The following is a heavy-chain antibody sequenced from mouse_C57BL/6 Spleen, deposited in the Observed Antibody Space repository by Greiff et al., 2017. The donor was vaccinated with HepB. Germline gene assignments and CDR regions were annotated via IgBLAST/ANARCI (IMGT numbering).Heavy chain of an antibody. V-gene: IGHV2-5*01. CDR1: GFSLTSYG. CDR3: ANCHYYVSSYGYAMDY. Sequence: QVQLKESGPGLVQPSQSLSITCTVSGFSLTSYGVHWVRQSPGKGLEWLGVIWRGGSTDYNAAFMSRLSITKDNSKSQVFFKMNSLQADDTAIYYCANCHYYVSSYGYAMDYWGQGTSVTVSS. D-gene: IGHD1-1*01. J-gene: IGHJ4*01. CDR2: IWRGGST.